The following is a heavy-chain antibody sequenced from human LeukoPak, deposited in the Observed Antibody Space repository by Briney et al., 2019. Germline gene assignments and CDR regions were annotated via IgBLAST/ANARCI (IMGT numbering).Heavy chain of an antibody. V-gene: IGHV3-53*01. Sequence: GGSLRLSCAASGFTISSTYMSWVRQAPGKGLECVSVIYSGGDTFYADSVKGRFTISRDNSKNTLYLQMNSLRAEDTAVYYCAKDIKPYSSSWYGGWGQGTLVTVSS. CDR1: GFTISSTY. CDR2: IYSGGDT. CDR3: AKDIKPYSSSWYGG. J-gene: IGHJ4*02. D-gene: IGHD6-13*01.